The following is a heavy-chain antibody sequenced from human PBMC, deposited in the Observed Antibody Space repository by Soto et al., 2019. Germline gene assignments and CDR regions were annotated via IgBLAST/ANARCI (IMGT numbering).Heavy chain of an antibody. CDR2: INPNSGGT. D-gene: IGHD6-13*01. CDR3: AREREPRVAAEFDY. V-gene: IGHV1-2*04. Sequence: ASVKVSCKASGGTFSSYAISWVRQAPGQGLEWMGWINPNSGGTNYAQKFKGWVTMTRDTSTSTVYMELSSLRSEDTAVYYCAREREPRVAAEFDYWGQGTLVTVSS. J-gene: IGHJ4*02. CDR1: GGTFSSYA.